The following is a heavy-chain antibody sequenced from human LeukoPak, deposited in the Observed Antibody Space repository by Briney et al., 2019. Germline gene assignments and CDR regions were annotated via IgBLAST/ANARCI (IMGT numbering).Heavy chain of an antibody. D-gene: IGHD3-10*01. J-gene: IGHJ3*02. CDR2: ISYDGSNK. CDR1: GFTFSSYA. V-gene: IGHV3-30-3*01. CDR3: ARDWGYGSGSYSAFDI. Sequence: GGSLRLSCAASGFTFSSYAMHWVRQAPGKGLEWVAVISYDGSNKYYADSVKGRFTISRDNSKNTLYLQMNSLRAEDTAVYYCARDWGYGSGSYSAFDIWGQGTMVTVSS.